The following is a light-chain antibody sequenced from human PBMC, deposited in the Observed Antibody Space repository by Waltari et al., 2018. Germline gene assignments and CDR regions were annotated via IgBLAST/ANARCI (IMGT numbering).Light chain of an antibody. Sequence: QSALTQPASVSGSPGQSITISCTGPSRDAGTYTYVSWYQQHPGKAPTLMIYDVSNRPSGVSNRFSGSKSGNTASLTISGLQAEDEADYYCSSYTSSSTLWVFGGGTKLTVL. J-gene: IGLJ3*02. CDR2: DVS. CDR1: SRDAGTYTY. CDR3: SSYTSSSTLWV. V-gene: IGLV2-14*03.